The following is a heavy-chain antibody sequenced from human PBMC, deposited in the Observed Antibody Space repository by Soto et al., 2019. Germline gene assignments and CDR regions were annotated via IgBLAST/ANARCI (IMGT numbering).Heavy chain of an antibody. CDR1: GFTFSSYG. D-gene: IGHD2-2*01. V-gene: IGHV3-30*18. Sequence: GGSLRLSCAASGFTFSSYGMHWVRQAPGKGLEWVAVISYDGSNKYYADSVKGRFTISRDNSKNTLYLQMNSLRAEDTAVYYCANEVGVPAAMFSPYYYYMDVWGKGTTVTVSS. CDR2: ISYDGSNK. CDR3: ANEVGVPAAMFSPYYYYMDV. J-gene: IGHJ6*03.